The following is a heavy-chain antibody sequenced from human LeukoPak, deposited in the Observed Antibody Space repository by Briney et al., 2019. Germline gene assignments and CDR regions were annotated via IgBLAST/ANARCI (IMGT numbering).Heavy chain of an antibody. D-gene: IGHD6-19*01. Sequence: GGSLRLSCAASGVTFSSYAMHWVRQAPGKGLEWVAVISYDGSIKHFADSVKGRFTISRDNSKNTLYLQMNSLRAEDTAVYYCAKVVGYSSGWYYFDYWGQGTLVTVSS. CDR1: GVTFSSYA. CDR2: ISYDGSIK. J-gene: IGHJ4*02. V-gene: IGHV3-30*04. CDR3: AKVVGYSSGWYYFDY.